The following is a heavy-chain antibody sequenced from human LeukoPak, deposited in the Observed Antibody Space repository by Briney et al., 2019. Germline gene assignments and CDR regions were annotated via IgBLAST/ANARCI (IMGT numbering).Heavy chain of an antibody. CDR2: MNPNSGNT. Sequence: ASVKVSCKASGYTFTSYDINWVRQATGQGLEWMGWMNPNSGNTGYAQKFQGRVTMTRNTSISTAYMELSSLRSEDTAVYYCARGITIFGVVTHYYYYGMDVWGQGTTVTVSS. CDR3: ARGITIFGVVTHYYYYGMDV. D-gene: IGHD3-3*01. V-gene: IGHV1-8*01. J-gene: IGHJ6*02. CDR1: GYTFTSYD.